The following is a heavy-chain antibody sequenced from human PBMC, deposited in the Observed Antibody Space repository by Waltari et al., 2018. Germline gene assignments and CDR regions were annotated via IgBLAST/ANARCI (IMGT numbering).Heavy chain of an antibody. J-gene: IGHJ5*02. V-gene: IGHV4-39*07. CDR2: IYYSGST. D-gene: IGHD6-13*01. CDR3: ASSSWGGWFDP. CDR1: GFTFSSYW. Sequence: VQLVESGGGLVQPGGSLRLSCAASGFTFSSYWMSWVRQAPGKGLEWIGSIYYSGSTCYNPSLKSRVTISVDTSKNQFSLKLSSVTAADTAVYYCASSSWGGWFDPWGQGTLVTVSS.